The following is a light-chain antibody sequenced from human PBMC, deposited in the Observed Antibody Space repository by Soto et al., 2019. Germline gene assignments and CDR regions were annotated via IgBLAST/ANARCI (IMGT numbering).Light chain of an antibody. CDR3: QQANSFPLT. Sequence: DIQMTQSPSFVSASVGDRVTITCRASQGISRWLAWYQQRPGKAPELLIYGASSFQSGVPSRFSGSGSGTDFTLTISSLPPEYFATYYCQQANSFPLTFGQGTRLEIK. V-gene: IGKV1-12*01. CDR2: GAS. CDR1: QGISRW. J-gene: IGKJ5*01.